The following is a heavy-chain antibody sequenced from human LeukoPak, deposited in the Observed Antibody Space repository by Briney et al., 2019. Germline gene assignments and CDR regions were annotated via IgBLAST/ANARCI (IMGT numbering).Heavy chain of an antibody. CDR3: ARAAAENYDFWSGYYRGDHFDY. D-gene: IGHD3-3*01. CDR2: INPNSGGT. Sequence: ASVKVSCKASGYTFTSYDINWVRQATGQGLEWMGWINPNSGGTNYAQKFQGRVTMTRDTSISTAYMELSRLRSDDTAVYYCARAAAENYDFWSGYYRGDHFDYWGQGTLVTVSS. CDR1: GYTFTSYD. J-gene: IGHJ4*02. V-gene: IGHV1-2*02.